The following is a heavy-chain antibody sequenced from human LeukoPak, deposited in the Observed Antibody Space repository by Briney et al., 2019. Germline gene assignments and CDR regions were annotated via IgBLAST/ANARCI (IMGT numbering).Heavy chain of an antibody. V-gene: IGHV3-23*01. J-gene: IGHJ4*02. Sequence: GGSLRLSCAASGFTFSSYAMSWVRQAPGKGLERVSAISGSGGSTYYADSVKGRFTISRDNSKNTLYLQMNSLRAEDTAVYYCAKVGGIYDFWSGSTTNYFDYWGQGTLVTVSS. CDR1: GFTFSSYA. D-gene: IGHD3-3*01. CDR3: AKVGGIYDFWSGSTTNYFDY. CDR2: ISGSGGST.